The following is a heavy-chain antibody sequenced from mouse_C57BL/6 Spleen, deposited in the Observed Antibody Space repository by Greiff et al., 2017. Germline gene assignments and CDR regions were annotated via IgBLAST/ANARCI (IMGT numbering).Heavy chain of an antibody. CDR1: GFNIKDDY. V-gene: IGHV14-4*01. CDR3: TKDYYFDY. Sequence: EVKLMESGAELVRPGASVKLSCTASGFNIKDDYMHWVKQRPEQGLEWIGWIDPENGDTEYASKFQGKATITADTSSNTAYLQLSSLTSEDTAVYYCTKDYYFDYWGQGTTLTASS. J-gene: IGHJ2*01. CDR2: IDPENGDT.